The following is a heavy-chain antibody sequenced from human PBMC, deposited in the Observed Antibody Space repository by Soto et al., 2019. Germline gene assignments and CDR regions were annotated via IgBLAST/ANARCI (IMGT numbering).Heavy chain of an antibody. Sequence: SETLSLTCAVYGGSFRGYYWSWIRQPPGKGLEWIGEINHSGSTNYNPSLKSRVTISVDTSKNQFSLKLSSVTAADTAVYYCARGFELYGSGVWGQGTLVTVPQ. D-gene: IGHD3-10*01. CDR1: GGSFRGYY. V-gene: IGHV4-34*01. J-gene: IGHJ4*02. CDR2: INHSGST. CDR3: ARGFELYGSGV.